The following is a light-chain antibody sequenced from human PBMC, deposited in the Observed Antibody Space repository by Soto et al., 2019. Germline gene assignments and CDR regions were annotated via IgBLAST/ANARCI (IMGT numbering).Light chain of an antibody. CDR2: GAS. Sequence: DIQMTQSPSSLSASVGDRVTITCQASRGISNYLNWYQQIPGKAPKLLIYGASNLETGVPSRFSGSGSGTDFTFTISGLQPEDIATYFCQQYDSVFTFGQGTRLEIK. CDR1: RGISNY. V-gene: IGKV1-33*01. CDR3: QQYDSVFT. J-gene: IGKJ5*01.